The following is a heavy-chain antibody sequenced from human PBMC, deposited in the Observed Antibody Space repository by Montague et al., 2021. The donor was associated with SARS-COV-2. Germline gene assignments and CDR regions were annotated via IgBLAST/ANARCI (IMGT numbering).Heavy chain of an antibody. CDR1: GDSVSSNSAT. J-gene: IGHJ6*02. CDR3: TSGREGNYNVMDV. V-gene: IGHV6-1*01. CDR2: TYYRSKWYN. D-gene: IGHD1-1*01. Sequence: CAISGDSVSSNSATWNWVRQSPSRGLEWLGRTYYRSKWYNDYAVXVRGRVTINPDTSKNQFPLQLNSVTPEDTAIYYCTSGREGNYNVMDVWGQGTTVTVS.